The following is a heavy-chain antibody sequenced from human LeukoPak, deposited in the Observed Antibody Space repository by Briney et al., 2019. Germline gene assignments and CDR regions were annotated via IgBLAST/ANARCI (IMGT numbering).Heavy chain of an antibody. CDR2: FDPEDAET. V-gene: IGHV1-24*01. CDR1: GYTLTELS. D-gene: IGHD1-26*01. J-gene: IGHJ4*02. Sequence: GASVKVSCKVSGYTLTELSMHWVRRAPGKGLGRMGSFDPEDAETIYAQKFQGRVTMTEDTSTDTAYMELSSLRSDDTAVYYCATGGSLIVGETGFDYWGQGTLVTVSS. CDR3: ATGGSLIVGETGFDY.